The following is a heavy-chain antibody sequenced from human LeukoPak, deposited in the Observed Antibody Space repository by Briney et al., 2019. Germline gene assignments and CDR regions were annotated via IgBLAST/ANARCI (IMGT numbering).Heavy chain of an antibody. Sequence: PSETLSLTCAVSGGSFSSYYWSWIRQPPGKGLEWIGEINHSGSTNYNPSLKSRVTISVDTSKNQFSLKLSSVTAADTAVYYCAREYCGGDCDPSLGAFDIWGQGTMVTVSS. CDR1: GGSFSSYY. J-gene: IGHJ3*02. V-gene: IGHV4-34*01. D-gene: IGHD2-21*02. CDR2: INHSGST. CDR3: AREYCGGDCDPSLGAFDI.